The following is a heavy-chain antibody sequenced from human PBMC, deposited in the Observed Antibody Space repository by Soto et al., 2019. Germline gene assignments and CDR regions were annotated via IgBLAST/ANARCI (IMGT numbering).Heavy chain of an antibody. V-gene: IGHV3-30-3*01. Sequence: PGGSLRLSCAASGFTLSNYGMHWVRQAPGKGLEWVAVISYDGSNKYYADSVKGRFTISRDNSKNTLYLQMSSLRAEDTAVYYCARGRLEWLLPADYWGQGTLVTASS. J-gene: IGHJ4*02. CDR2: ISYDGSNK. CDR3: ARGRLEWLLPADY. D-gene: IGHD3-3*01. CDR1: GFTLSNYG.